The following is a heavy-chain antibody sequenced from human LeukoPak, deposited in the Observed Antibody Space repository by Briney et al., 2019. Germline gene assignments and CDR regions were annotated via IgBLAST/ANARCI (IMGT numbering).Heavy chain of an antibody. CDR1: GFTSSSYA. CDR3: AKYVCGGDCYDYFDC. J-gene: IGHJ4*02. V-gene: IGHV3-23*01. Sequence: GGSLRLSCAASGFTSSSYAVSWARPAPEKGLEWASATRSSGDNTYYADSVKGRFTISRDNSKNMLYLQMNSLRAEDTAVYYCAKYVCGGDCYDYFDCWGQGTLVTVSS. D-gene: IGHD2-21*02. CDR2: TRSSGDNT.